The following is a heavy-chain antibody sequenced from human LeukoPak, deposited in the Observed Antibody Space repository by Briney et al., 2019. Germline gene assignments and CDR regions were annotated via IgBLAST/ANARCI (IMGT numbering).Heavy chain of an antibody. CDR1: GGSISSSSYY. V-gene: IGHV4-39*07. Sequence: SETLSLTCTVSGGSISSSSYYWGWIRQPPGKGLEWIGSIYYSGSTYYNPSLKSRVTISVDTSKNQFSLKLSSVTAADTAVYYCARDSTYTYNYIVGATRGSYYFDYWGQGTLVTVSS. J-gene: IGHJ4*02. CDR3: ARDSTYTYNYIVGATRGSYYFDY. CDR2: IYYSGST. D-gene: IGHD1-26*01.